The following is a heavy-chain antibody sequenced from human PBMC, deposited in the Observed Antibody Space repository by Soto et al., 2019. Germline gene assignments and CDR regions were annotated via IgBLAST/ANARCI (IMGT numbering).Heavy chain of an antibody. D-gene: IGHD6-19*01. CDR3: ARDGSGFHWYFDL. CDR2: TYYRSKWYN. Sequence: QVQLQQSGPGLVKPSQTLSLICAISGDSVSSKTATWNWIRQSPSRGLEWLGRTYYRSKWYNDYAVSVKIRVVITPDTANNQVSLQLNSVTPDDAAVYFCARDGSGFHWYFDLWGRGTLVTVSS. J-gene: IGHJ2*01. CDR1: GDSVSSKTAT. V-gene: IGHV6-1*01.